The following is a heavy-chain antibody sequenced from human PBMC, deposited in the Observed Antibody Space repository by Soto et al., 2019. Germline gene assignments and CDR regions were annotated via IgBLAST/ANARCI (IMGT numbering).Heavy chain of an antibody. CDR2: INWNSGSI. CDR3: VKHESINWYSGNFRR. J-gene: IGHJ1*01. D-gene: IGHD6-13*01. Sequence: PGGSLRLSCAASGFTFDDYAMHWVRQVPGKGLEWVSGINWNSGSIGYGDSVKGRFAISRDNAKNSLHLQMNSLSAEDTAFYYCVKHESINWYSGNFRRWGQGTLVTVSS. V-gene: IGHV3-9*01. CDR1: GFTFDDYA.